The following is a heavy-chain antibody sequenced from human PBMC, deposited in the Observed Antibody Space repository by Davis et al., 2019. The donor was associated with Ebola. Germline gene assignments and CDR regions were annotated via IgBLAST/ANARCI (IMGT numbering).Heavy chain of an antibody. CDR2: ISYDGSNK. Sequence: PGGSLRLSCAASGFTLSSSGVHWVRQAPGKGLEWVAVISYDGSNKYYADSVKGRFTISRDISKNTLYLQMNSLRDEDTAVYYCVKGRSSWPFDYWGQGTLVIVSS. J-gene: IGHJ4*02. D-gene: IGHD6-13*01. CDR3: VKGRSSWPFDY. V-gene: IGHV3-30*18. CDR1: GFTLSSSG.